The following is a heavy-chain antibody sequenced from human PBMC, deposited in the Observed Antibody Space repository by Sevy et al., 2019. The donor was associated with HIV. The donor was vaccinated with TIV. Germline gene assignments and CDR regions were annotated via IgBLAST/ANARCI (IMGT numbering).Heavy chain of an antibody. D-gene: IGHD6-13*01. Sequence: ASVKVSCKASGYTFTSYGISWVRQAPGQGLEWMGWISAYNSNTNYAQKLQGRVTMTTDTSTSTAYMELRSLRSDDTAVYYCAREFHSSSWDYYYYYGMDVWGQGTTVTVSS. CDR3: AREFHSSSWDYYYYYGMDV. CDR2: ISAYNSNT. CDR1: GYTFTSYG. V-gene: IGHV1-18*01. J-gene: IGHJ6*02.